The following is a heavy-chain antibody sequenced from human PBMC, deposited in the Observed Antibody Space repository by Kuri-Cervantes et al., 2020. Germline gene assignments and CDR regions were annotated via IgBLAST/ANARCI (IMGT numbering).Heavy chain of an antibody. Sequence: LRLSCAVSGGSISSGGYSWSWIRQPPGEGLEWIGYIYHNGTTRYNPSLKTRVTISIDRSQNQFSLNLNSVTAADTAVYYCVRTRSYGDYAWFDPWGQGTLVTVSS. J-gene: IGHJ5*02. V-gene: IGHV4-30-2*01. CDR1: GGSISSGGYS. CDR2: IYHNGTT. D-gene: IGHD4-17*01. CDR3: VRTRSYGDYAWFDP.